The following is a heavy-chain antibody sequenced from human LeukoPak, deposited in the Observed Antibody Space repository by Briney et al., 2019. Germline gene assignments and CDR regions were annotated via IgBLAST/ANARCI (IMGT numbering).Heavy chain of an antibody. J-gene: IGHJ5*02. CDR3: ARAQKRQLVAWFDP. CDR2: INHSGST. CDR1: GGSFSGYY. D-gene: IGHD6-13*01. Sequence: SETLSLTCAVYGGSFSGYYWSWIRQPPGKGLEWIGEINHSGSTNYNPSLKSRVTISVDTSKNQFSLKLSSVTAADTAVYYCARAQKRQLVAWFDPWGQGTLVTVSS. V-gene: IGHV4-34*01.